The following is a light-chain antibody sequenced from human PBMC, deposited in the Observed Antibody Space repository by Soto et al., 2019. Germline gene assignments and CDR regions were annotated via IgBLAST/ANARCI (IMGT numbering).Light chain of an antibody. J-gene: IGLJ3*02. Sequence: QSALTQLASVSGSPGQSITISCTGTNSDVGGYDYVSWYQHHPGKAPKLLIYEVTDRPSGVSHRFSGSKSGNTASLTISGLQAEDEADYYCTSYTTSITLWVFGGGTKLTVL. CDR1: NSDVGGYDY. CDR2: EVT. CDR3: TSYTTSITLWV. V-gene: IGLV2-14*01.